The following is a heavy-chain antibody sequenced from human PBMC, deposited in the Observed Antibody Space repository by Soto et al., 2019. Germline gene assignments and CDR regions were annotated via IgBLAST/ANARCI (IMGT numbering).Heavy chain of an antibody. J-gene: IGHJ6*02. Sequence: QIQLVQSGPEVKKPGASVKVSCKASGYTFTTYGISWVRLAPGQGLEWMGWISGYNGQTNYGQKFRGRVTITTDKSTTAAYKKQRSLTSDDTAIYYCAGEGRKQLWAEGLNAIDVWGQGTTVTVSS. CDR3: AGEGRKQLWAEGLNAIDV. D-gene: IGHD5-18*01. CDR2: ISGYNGQT. CDR1: GYTFTTYG. V-gene: IGHV1-18*01.